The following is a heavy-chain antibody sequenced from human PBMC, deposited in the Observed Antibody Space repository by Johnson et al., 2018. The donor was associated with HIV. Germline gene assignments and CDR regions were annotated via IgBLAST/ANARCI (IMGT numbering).Heavy chain of an antibody. Sequence: QVQLVESGGGSAKPGGSPRLSCASSAFTFSYAWMSWVRQAPGKGLEWVTVISYDGSTKYYADSVTGRFTISRDNSKNTLYLQMNSLRAEDTAVYYCARDSGQSFGAFDIWGQGTMVTVSS. CDR2: ISYDGSTK. CDR3: ARDSGQSFGAFDI. V-gene: IGHV3-30*03. D-gene: IGHD3-10*01. CDR1: AFTFSYAW. J-gene: IGHJ3*02.